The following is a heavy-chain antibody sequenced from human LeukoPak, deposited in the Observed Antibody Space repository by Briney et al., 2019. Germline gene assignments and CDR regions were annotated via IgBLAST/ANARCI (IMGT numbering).Heavy chain of an antibody. CDR3: ARDSNYYGSGSYSSWGY. D-gene: IGHD3-10*01. J-gene: IGHJ4*02. CDR1: GFTFSSYW. CDR2: IKQDGSEK. V-gene: IGHV3-7*01. Sequence: GGSLRLSCAASGFTFSSYWMSWVRQAPGKGLEGVANIKQDGSEKYYVDSVKGRFTISRDNAKNSLYLQMNSLRAEDTAVYYCARDSNYYGSGSYSSWGYWGQGTLVTVSS.